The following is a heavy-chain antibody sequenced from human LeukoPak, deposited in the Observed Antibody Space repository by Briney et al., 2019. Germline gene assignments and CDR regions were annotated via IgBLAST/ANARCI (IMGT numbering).Heavy chain of an antibody. CDR2: IYYSGST. Sequence: SETLSLTCTVSGGSISSSSYYWGWIRQPPGKGLEWIGSIYYSGSTYYNPSLKSRVTISVDTSKNQFSLKLSSVTAADTAVYYCARLPYGYHWFDPWGQGTLVTVSS. CDR3: ARLPYGYHWFDP. J-gene: IGHJ5*02. V-gene: IGHV4-39*07. CDR1: GGSISSSSYY. D-gene: IGHD4-17*01.